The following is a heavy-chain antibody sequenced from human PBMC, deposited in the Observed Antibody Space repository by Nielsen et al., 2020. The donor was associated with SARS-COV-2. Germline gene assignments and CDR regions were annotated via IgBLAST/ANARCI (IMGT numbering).Heavy chain of an antibody. CDR1: GYSLTNYG. CDR3: VIVTAALAFDP. Sequence: ASVKVSCKASGYSLTNYGLSWVRQAPGQGLEWMGWIHVGNGNTKYSQRFQGRVTITSDTSATTAFMELSSLKSEDTAVYFCVIVTAALAFDPWGQGSLVTVSS. D-gene: IGHD3-16*02. J-gene: IGHJ5*02. V-gene: IGHV1-3*01. CDR2: IHVGNGNT.